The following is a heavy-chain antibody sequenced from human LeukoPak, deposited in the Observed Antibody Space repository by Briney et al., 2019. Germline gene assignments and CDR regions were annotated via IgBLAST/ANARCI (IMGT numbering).Heavy chain of an antibody. CDR2: IYYSGST. D-gene: IGHD3-9*01. CDR3: ARDDQGVNYDILTGYYRAAFGFDY. V-gene: IGHV4-39*07. CDR1: GVSISSSSYY. J-gene: IGHJ4*02. Sequence: SETLSLTCTVSGVSISSSSYYWGWIRQPPGKGLEWIGSIYYSGSTYYNPSLKSRVNISVDTSKNQFSLRLSSVTAADTAVYYCARDDQGVNYDILTGYYRAAFGFDYWGQGTLVTVSS.